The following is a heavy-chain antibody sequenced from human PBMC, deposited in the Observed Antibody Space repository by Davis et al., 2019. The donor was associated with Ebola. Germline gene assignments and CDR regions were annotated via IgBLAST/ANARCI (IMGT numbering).Heavy chain of an antibody. CDR2: ISSSSSYI. D-gene: IGHD1-26*01. V-gene: IGHV3-21*01. Sequence: GESLKISCAASGFTFSSYSMNWVRQAPGKGLEWVSSISSSSSYIYYADSVKGRFTISRDNAKNSLYLQMNSLRAENTAVYYCARDHGSYPSGWFDPWGQGTLVTVSS. J-gene: IGHJ5*02. CDR3: ARDHGSYPSGWFDP. CDR1: GFTFSSYS.